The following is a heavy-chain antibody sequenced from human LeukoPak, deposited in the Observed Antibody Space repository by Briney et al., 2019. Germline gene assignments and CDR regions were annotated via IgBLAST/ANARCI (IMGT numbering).Heavy chain of an antibody. CDR3: ARDQGPSGNLFDP. D-gene: IGHD3-10*01. CDR1: GYTFTSYG. J-gene: IGHJ5*02. Sequence: ASVKVSCKASGYTFTSYGISWVRQAPGQGPEWMGWISAYNGNTNYAQKFQGRVTMTRDRSINTASMELRSLRFDDTAIYYCARDQGPSGNLFDPWGQGTLVTVSS. V-gene: IGHV1-18*01. CDR2: ISAYNGNT.